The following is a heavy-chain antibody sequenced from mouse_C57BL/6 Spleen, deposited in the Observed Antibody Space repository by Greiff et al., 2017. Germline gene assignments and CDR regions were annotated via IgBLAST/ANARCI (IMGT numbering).Heavy chain of an antibody. Sequence: EVQLVESGGDLVKPGGSLKLSCAASGFTFSSYGMSWVRQTPDKRLEWVATISSGGSYTYYPDSVKGRFTISRDNAKNTLYLQMSRLKSEDTAMYYCAREGNFDYWGQGTTLTVSS. V-gene: IGHV5-6*01. CDR2: ISSGGSYT. J-gene: IGHJ2*01. CDR1: GFTFSSYG. CDR3: AREGNFDY.